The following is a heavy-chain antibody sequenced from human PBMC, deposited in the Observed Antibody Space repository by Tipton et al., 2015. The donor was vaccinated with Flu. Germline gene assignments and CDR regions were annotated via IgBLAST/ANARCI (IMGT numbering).Heavy chain of an antibody. D-gene: IGHD3-3*01. Sequence: TLSLTCTVSGASVNSGSYYWTWIRQPPGKGLEWIGHVSYSGITNYNPSLTSRVTISVDTSKNQFSLKLISVTAANTAVYYCARGLGSFDFWRGPGYWGQGTLVTVSS. CDR1: GASVNSGSYY. CDR3: ARGLGSFDFWRGPGY. V-gene: IGHV4-61*01. J-gene: IGHJ4*02. CDR2: VSYSGIT.